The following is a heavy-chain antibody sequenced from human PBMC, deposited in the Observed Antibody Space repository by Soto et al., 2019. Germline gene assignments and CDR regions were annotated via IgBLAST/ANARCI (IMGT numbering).Heavy chain of an antibody. D-gene: IGHD3-10*01. J-gene: IGHJ4*02. V-gene: IGHV3-7*01. CDR1: GFTFSTSY. CDR3: ARDPFYGELDY. Sequence: EVQLVESGGDLVQPGGSLRLSCVASGFTFSTSYMAWVLQTPGKGLEWVADIKFDGSERSHVDSVKGRFTISRDNSQNSLYLQMDNLRVEDTAVYFCARDPFYGELDYWGQGTPVVVSS. CDR2: IKFDGSER.